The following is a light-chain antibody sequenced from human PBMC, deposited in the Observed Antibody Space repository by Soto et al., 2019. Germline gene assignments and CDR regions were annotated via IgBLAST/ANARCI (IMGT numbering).Light chain of an antibody. CDR2: STN. CDR3: VLYMGSGIWV. Sequence: QTVVTQEPSFSVSPGRTVTFTCGLSSGSVSASNYPSWYQQTPGQPPRTLIYSTNTRASGVPDRFSASILGNKAALTITGAQADDECDYYCVLYMGSGIWVFGGGTKLTVL. V-gene: IGLV8-61*01. J-gene: IGLJ3*02. CDR1: SGSVSASNY.